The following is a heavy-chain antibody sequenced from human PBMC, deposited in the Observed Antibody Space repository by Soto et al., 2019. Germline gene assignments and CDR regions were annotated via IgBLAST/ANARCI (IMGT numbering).Heavy chain of an antibody. CDR2: ISYDGSNK. J-gene: IGHJ4*02. V-gene: IGHV3-30*18. CDR3: AKVTREDSSGFLNIGY. D-gene: IGHD3-22*01. CDR1: GFTFSSYG. Sequence: QPGGSLRLSCAASGFTFSSYGVHWVRQAPGKGLEWVAVISYDGSNKYYADSVKGRFTISRDNSKNTLYLQMNSLRAEDTAVYYCAKVTREDSSGFLNIGYWGQGTLVTVSS.